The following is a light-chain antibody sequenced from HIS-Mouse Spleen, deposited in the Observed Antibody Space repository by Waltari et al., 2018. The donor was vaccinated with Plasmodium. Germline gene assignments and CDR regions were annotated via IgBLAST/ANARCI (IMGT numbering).Light chain of an antibody. V-gene: IGLV2-14*03. CDR2: DVS. J-gene: IGLJ2*01. CDR1: ISDAGGYNY. CDR3: SSYTSSSTLV. Sequence: QSALTQPAYVSGSPGQSITISCTGTISDAGGYNYVSWYQQHPGKSPTLMIYDVSNPPSGVSNRFSGSKSGNTASLTISGLQAEDEADYYCSSYTSSSTLVFGGGTKLTVL.